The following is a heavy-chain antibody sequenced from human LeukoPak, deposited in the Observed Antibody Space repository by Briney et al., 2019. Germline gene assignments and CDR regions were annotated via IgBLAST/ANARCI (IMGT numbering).Heavy chain of an antibody. Sequence: SETLSLTCTVSGDSISSYYWSWIRQPPGKGLEWIGYIYYSGSTNYNPSLKSRVTISVDTSKNQFSLKLSSVTAADTAVYYCARGEVAVTTYGDYYYYMDVWGKGTTVTVSS. D-gene: IGHD4-11*01. CDR1: GDSISSYY. V-gene: IGHV4-59*01. CDR2: IYYSGST. CDR3: ARGEVAVTTYGDYYYYMDV. J-gene: IGHJ6*03.